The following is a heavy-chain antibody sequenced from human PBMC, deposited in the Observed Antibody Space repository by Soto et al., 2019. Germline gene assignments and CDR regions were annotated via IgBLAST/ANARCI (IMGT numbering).Heavy chain of an antibody. V-gene: IGHV3-23*01. CDR3: ARDIVVLVASTRNYYYYGMDV. CDR2: ISGSGGNT. CDR1: GFTFSSYA. Sequence: GGSLRLSCAASGFTFSSYAMSWVRQAPGKGLEWVSAISGSGGNTYYADSVKGRFTISRDNSKNSLYLQMNSLRDEDKAVYYCARDIVVLVASTRNYYYYGMDVWGQGTTVTVSS. D-gene: IGHD2-15*01. J-gene: IGHJ6*02.